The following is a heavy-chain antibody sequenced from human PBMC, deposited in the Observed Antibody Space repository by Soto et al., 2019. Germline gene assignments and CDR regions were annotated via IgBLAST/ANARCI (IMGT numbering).Heavy chain of an antibody. Sequence: SETLSLTCGVNGGSFSGYFWSWIRQPPGRGLEWIGEIDDGGSTKYNPSLKSRVTISLDTSKSQFSLTLDSTTAADTAVYYCSRTPYRKRLIRSYYYYGMDVWGQGTTVTVSS. J-gene: IGHJ6*02. D-gene: IGHD3-16*01. CDR2: IDDGGST. CDR1: GGSFSGYF. CDR3: SRTPYRKRLIRSYYYYGMDV. V-gene: IGHV4-34*01.